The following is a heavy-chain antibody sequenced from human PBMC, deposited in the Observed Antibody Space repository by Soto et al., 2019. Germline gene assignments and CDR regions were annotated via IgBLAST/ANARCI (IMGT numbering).Heavy chain of an antibody. Sequence: ASVKVSCKASGYTFTSYGISWVRQAPGQGLEWMGWISAYNGNTNYAQKLQGRVTMTTDTSTSTAYMELRSLRSDDTAVYYCAREDDILTGYLRLPFDPWGQGTLVTVSS. J-gene: IGHJ5*02. D-gene: IGHD3-9*01. CDR1: GYTFTSYG. V-gene: IGHV1-18*01. CDR3: AREDDILTGYLRLPFDP. CDR2: ISAYNGNT.